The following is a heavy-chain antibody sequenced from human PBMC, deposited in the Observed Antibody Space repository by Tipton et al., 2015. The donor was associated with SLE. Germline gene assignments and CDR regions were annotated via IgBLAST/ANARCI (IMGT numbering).Heavy chain of an antibody. Sequence: LRLSCTASGDSMNSYHWSWIRQPPGKGLEWIGYISDSGSTNYNPSLRSRVAISVDTSKNQFSLRLDSMTSADTAVYYCARGGTDYDVWLGCPYFDLWGRGTLVTVSS. J-gene: IGHJ2*01. CDR3: ARGGTDYDVWLGCPYFDL. D-gene: IGHD3-3*01. CDR2: ISDSGST. V-gene: IGHV4-59*01. CDR1: GDSMNSYH.